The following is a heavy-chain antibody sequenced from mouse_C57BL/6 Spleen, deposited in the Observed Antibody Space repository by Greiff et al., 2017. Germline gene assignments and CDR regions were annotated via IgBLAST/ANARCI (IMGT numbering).Heavy chain of an antibody. Sequence: QVQLQQSGPELVKPGASVKISCKASGYAFSSSWMHWVKQRPGKGLEWIGRIYPGDGDTNYNGKFKGKATLTADKSSSTAYMQLSSLTSEDSAVYFGAREDLYYDCDQGNFDVWGTGTTVTVSS. V-gene: IGHV1-82*01. D-gene: IGHD2-4*01. CDR3: AREDLYYDCDQGNFDV. CDR1: GYAFSSSW. J-gene: IGHJ1*03. CDR2: IYPGDGDT.